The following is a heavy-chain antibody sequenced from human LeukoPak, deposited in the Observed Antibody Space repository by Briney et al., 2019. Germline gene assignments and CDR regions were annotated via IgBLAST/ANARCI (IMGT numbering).Heavy chain of an antibody. V-gene: IGHV3-33*01. Sequence: GGSMRLSCAASGFTFSSYGMHWVRQAPGKGLEWVAVIWYYGSNKYYADSVKGRFTISRDNSKNTLYLQMNSLRAGDTAVYYCARGAGSSYYYGEGKVDYWGQGTLVTVST. CDR3: ARGAGSSYYYGEGKVDY. CDR2: IWYYGSNK. D-gene: IGHD3-10*01. CDR1: GFTFSSYG. J-gene: IGHJ4*02.